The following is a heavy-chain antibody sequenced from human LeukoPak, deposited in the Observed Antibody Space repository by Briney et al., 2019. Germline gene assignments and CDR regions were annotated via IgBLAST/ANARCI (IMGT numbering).Heavy chain of an antibody. CDR2: IYYSGST. J-gene: IGHJ6*03. D-gene: IGHD3-3*01. CDR3: ARSLLEWEYYYYYYMDV. V-gene: IGHV4-59*13. Sequence: SETLSLTCTVSGGSISSYYWSWIRRPPGKGLEWIGYIYYSGSTNYNPSLKSRVTISIDTSKNQFSLKLSSVTAADTAVYYCARSLLEWEYYYYYYMDVWGKGTTVTVSS. CDR1: GGSISSYY.